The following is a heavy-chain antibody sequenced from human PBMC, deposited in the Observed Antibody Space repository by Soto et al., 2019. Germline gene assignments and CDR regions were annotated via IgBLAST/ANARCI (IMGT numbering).Heavy chain of an antibody. CDR2: ISSSGSTI. CDR1: GFTFSSYS. V-gene: IGHV3-48*01. CDR3: ARGRLVSDAFDI. Sequence: GGSLRLSCAASGFTFSSYSMNWVRQAPGKGLEWVSYISSSGSTIYYADSVKGRFTISRDNAKNSLYLQMNSLRAEDTAVYYCARGRLVSDAFDIWGQGTIVTVSS. J-gene: IGHJ3*02. D-gene: IGHD6-19*01.